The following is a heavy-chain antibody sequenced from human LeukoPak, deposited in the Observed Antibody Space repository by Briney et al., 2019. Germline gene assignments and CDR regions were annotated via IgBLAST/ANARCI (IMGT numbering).Heavy chain of an antibody. J-gene: IGHJ4*02. D-gene: IGHD4-17*01. CDR2: IYSSGST. Sequence: GGSLRLSCAASGFNVSNNYMTWVRQAPGKGLEWVSLIYSSGSTYYADSVKGRFTISGDNSKSTLYLQMNSLRAEDTAVYYCAKGTYGDYVSDYWGQGTLVTVSS. CDR1: GFNVSNNY. V-gene: IGHV3-53*01. CDR3: AKGTYGDYVSDY.